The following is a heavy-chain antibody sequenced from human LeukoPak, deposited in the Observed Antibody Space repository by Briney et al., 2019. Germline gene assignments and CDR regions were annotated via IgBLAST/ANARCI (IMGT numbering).Heavy chain of an antibody. CDR2: ISWNSGSI. Sequence: GRSLRLSCAASGFTFYDYAMHWVRHAPGKGLEWVSGISWNSGSIGYADSVKGRFTISRDNAKNSLYLQMNSLRAEDTALYYRAKDNYYDSSGYNDYWGQGTLVTVSS. J-gene: IGHJ4*02. D-gene: IGHD3-22*01. CDR3: AKDNYYDSSGYNDY. V-gene: IGHV3-9*01. CDR1: GFTFYDYA.